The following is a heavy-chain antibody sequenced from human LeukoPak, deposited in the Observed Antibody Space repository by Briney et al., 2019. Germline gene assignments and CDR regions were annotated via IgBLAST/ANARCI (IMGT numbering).Heavy chain of an antibody. Sequence: PSETLSLTCTVSGYSISSGYYWVWIRQPPGKGLEWIGSIYHSGSTYYNPSLKSRVTISVDTSKNQFSLKLSSVTAADTAVYYCARDSYMDVWGKGTTVTVSS. V-gene: IGHV4-38-2*02. CDR3: ARDSYMDV. CDR2: IYHSGST. CDR1: GYSISSGYY. J-gene: IGHJ6*03.